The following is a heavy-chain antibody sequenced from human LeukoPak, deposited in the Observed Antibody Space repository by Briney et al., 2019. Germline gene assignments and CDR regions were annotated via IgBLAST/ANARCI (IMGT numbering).Heavy chain of an antibody. CDR2: ISSSGSTK. D-gene: IGHD4-23*01. CDR1: GFTFSSYE. CDR3: ARDFYGGSDY. Sequence: GGSLRLSCAVSGFTFSSYEMNWVRQAPGKGVDWVSYISSSGSTKYYADTVKGRFTISRDNAKNSLYLQLNSLRAEDTAVYYCARDFYGGSDYWGQGTLVTVSS. V-gene: IGHV3-48*03. J-gene: IGHJ4*02.